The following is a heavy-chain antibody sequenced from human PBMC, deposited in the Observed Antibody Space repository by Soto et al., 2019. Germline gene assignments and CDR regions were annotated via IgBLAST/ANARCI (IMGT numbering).Heavy chain of an antibody. D-gene: IGHD6-19*01. J-gene: IGHJ4*02. V-gene: IGHV1-18*01. CDR3: ARDGITLAGSFDY. CDR1: GYTFFNYG. Sequence: QVQLVQSGAEVKKPGASVKVSCKASGYTFFNYGISWVRQAPGQGLEWMGWISAYNGKRNYAGKFQVRATMTTETSTSTAYMELRSLRSDDTAVYYCARDGITLAGSFDYWGQGTLVTVSS. CDR2: ISAYNGKR.